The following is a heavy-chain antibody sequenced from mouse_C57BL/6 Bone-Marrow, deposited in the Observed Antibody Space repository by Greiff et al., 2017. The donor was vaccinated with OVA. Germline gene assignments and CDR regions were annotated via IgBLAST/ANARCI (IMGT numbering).Heavy chain of an antibody. CDR2: IYPGDGDT. Sequence: VQLQQSGAELASPGASVTLSCKASGYAFSSSWMNWVKQRPGKGLEWIGRIYPGDGDTNYNGKFKGKATLTADKSSSTAYMQLSSLTSEDSAVYFCARERGLTFDYWGQGTTLTVSS. J-gene: IGHJ2*01. CDR3: ARERGLTFDY. V-gene: IGHV1-82*01. CDR1: GYAFSSSW. D-gene: IGHD4-1*01.